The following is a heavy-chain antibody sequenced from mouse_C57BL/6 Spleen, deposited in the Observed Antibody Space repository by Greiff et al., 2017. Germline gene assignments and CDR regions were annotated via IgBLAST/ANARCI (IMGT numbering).Heavy chain of an antibody. Sequence: QVQLQQSGPELVKPGASVKISCKASGYAFSSSWMNWVKQRPGKGLEWIGRIYPGDGDTNDNGTFKGKATLTADKSSSTAYMQLSSLTSEDSAVYFCANYYGSSYWYFDVWGTGTTVTVSS. CDR3: ANYYGSSYWYFDV. J-gene: IGHJ1*03. D-gene: IGHD1-1*01. V-gene: IGHV1-82*01. CDR1: GYAFSSSW. CDR2: IYPGDGDT.